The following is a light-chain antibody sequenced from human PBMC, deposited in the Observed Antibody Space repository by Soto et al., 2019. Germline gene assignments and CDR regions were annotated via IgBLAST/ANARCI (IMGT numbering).Light chain of an antibody. V-gene: IGKV3-20*01. Sequence: EIVMTQSPATLSVSPGERATLSCRASQYVSSNLAWYQQKPGQAPRLLIYGASRRATGIPDRFSGSGSGTDFTLTINRLEPEDFVVYFCQQYESSETFGQGTKVDIK. CDR2: GAS. CDR1: QYVSSN. J-gene: IGKJ1*01. CDR3: QQYESSET.